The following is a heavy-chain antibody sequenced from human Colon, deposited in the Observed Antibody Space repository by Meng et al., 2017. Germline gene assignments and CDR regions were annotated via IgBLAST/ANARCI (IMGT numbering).Heavy chain of an antibody. D-gene: IGHD3-10*02. V-gene: IGHV6-1*01. J-gene: IGHJ4*02. CDR3: ARDWGDVRGGFDF. CDR1: GDSVFSNSAA. CDR2: TYYRSKYYN. Sequence: QQCSPGLRNASLTLSPPRAIYGDSVFSNSAAWKWIRQSPSRGLEWLGRTYYRSKYYNDYALSVKSRITINPDTSKNQFSLQLNSVTPEDTAIYYCARDWGDVRGGFDFWGQGTLVTVSS.